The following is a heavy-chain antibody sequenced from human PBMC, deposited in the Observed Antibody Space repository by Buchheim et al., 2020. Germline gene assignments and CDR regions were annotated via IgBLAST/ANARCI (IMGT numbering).Heavy chain of an antibody. CDR3: ARDSQQLVDY. J-gene: IGHJ4*02. V-gene: IGHV3-30*03. D-gene: IGHD6-13*01. Sequence: QVQLVESGGGVVQPGRSLRLSCAASGFTFSSYGMHWVRQAPGKGLEWVAVISYDGSNKYYADSVKGRFTISRDNSKNTLYLQMNSLRAEDTAVYYCARDSQQLVDYWGQGTL. CDR2: ISYDGSNK. CDR1: GFTFSSYG.